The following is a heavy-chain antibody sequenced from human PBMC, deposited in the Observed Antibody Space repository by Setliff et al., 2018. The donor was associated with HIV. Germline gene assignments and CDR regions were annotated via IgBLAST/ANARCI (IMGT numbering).Heavy chain of an antibody. V-gene: IGHV4-34*01. Sequence: PSETLSLTCTVSGGSISGYYWSWIRQPPGKGLEWIGEINHSGSTNYNPSLKSRVTISVDTSKNQFSLKLSSVTAADTAVYYCARDRENCSGGSCYPPGFDPWGQGTLVTVSS. CDR3: ARDRENCSGGSCYPPGFDP. J-gene: IGHJ5*02. D-gene: IGHD2-15*01. CDR2: INHSGST. CDR1: GGSISGYY.